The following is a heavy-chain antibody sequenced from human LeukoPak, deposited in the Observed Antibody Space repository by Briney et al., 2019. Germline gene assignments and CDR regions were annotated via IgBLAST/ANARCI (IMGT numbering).Heavy chain of an antibody. CDR2: TSHDESNK. Sequence: GRSLRLSCAASGFTFSGYAMHWVRPVPGKGLEWVAITSHDESNKYYADSVKGRFTISRDNSKNTLYLQMNSLRAEDTALYYCSRGDDRSGYYHYHMDYWGQGTLVTVSS. V-gene: IGHV3-30*04. D-gene: IGHD3-22*01. CDR3: SRGDDRSGYYHYHMDY. CDR1: GFTFSGYA. J-gene: IGHJ4*02.